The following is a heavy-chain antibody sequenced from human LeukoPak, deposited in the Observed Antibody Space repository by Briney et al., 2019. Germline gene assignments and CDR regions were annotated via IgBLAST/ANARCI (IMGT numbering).Heavy chain of an antibody. Sequence: GASLKTSFYGSGYSFTSYWIGWVRQMPGKGLEGMGIIYPGDSDTRYSPSFQGQVTISADKSISTAYLQWSSLKVSDTAMYYCARRERRYFDWFPPGYGMDVWGQGTTVTVSS. CDR2: IYPGDSDT. CDR3: ARRERRYFDWFPPGYGMDV. J-gene: IGHJ6*02. CDR1: GYSFTSYW. V-gene: IGHV5-51*01. D-gene: IGHD3-9*01.